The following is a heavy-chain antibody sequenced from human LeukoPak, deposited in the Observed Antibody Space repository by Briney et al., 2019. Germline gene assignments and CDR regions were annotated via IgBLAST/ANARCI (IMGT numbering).Heavy chain of an antibody. CDR2: IDSSDSYT. Sequence: GESLKISCKGSGYSFTSYWISWVRQMPGKGLEWMGRIDSSDSYTNYSPSFQGHVTISADKSISTAYLQWSSLKASDTAMYYCARSDGYCSSTSCYGEFDYWGQGTLVTVSS. V-gene: IGHV5-10-1*01. CDR1: GYSFTSYW. CDR3: ARSDGYCSSTSCYGEFDY. D-gene: IGHD2-2*03. J-gene: IGHJ4*02.